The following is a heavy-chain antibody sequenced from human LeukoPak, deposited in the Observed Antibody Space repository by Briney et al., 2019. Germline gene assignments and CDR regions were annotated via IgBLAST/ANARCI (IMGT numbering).Heavy chain of an antibody. CDR1: GGSISSGDYY. Sequence: SETLSLTCTVSGGSISSGDYYWSWIRQPPGKGLEWIGYIYYSGSTYYNPSLKSRVAISVDTSKNQFSLKLSSVTAADTAVYYCARLHIVVGYMDVWGKGTTVTVSS. D-gene: IGHD2-21*01. CDR3: ARLHIVVGYMDV. V-gene: IGHV4-30-4*08. CDR2: IYYSGST. J-gene: IGHJ6*03.